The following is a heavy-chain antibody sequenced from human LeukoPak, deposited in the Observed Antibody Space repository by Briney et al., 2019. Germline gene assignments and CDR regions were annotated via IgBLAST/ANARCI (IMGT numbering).Heavy chain of an antibody. CDR3: TRGPEMATILFEY. CDR2: INPNTGDT. D-gene: IGHD5-24*01. CDR1: GYTFTGYH. J-gene: IGHJ4*02. Sequence: ASVKVSCKASGYTFTGYHMHWVRQAPGQGLEWMGWINPNTGDTNYAQKFQGSVTMTRDTSISAAYMELSWLRSDDTAVYYCTRGPEMATILFEYWGQGTLVTVSS. V-gene: IGHV1-2*02.